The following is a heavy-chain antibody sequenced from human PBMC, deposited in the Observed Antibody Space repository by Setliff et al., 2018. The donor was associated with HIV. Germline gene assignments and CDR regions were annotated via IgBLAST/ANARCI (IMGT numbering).Heavy chain of an antibody. J-gene: IGHJ6*03. CDR3: ARVSITYWYSIPTFYYYYMDV. CDR2: INHSGRT. CDR1: GGSFSGYH. Sequence: TLSLTFAVYGGSFSGYHWNWIRQPPGKGLEWIGEINHSGRTNYNPSLKSRVTISVDTSKNQFSLKLRSVTAADTAMYYCARVSITYWYSIPTFYYYYMDVWGKGTKVTVS. V-gene: IGHV4-34*01. D-gene: IGHD2-15*01.